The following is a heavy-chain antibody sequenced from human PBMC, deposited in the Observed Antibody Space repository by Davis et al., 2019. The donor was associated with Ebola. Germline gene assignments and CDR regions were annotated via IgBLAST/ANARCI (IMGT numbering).Heavy chain of an antibody. D-gene: IGHD4-17*01. CDR1: GGSVSSGSYY. Sequence: MPSETLSLTCTVSGGSVSSGSYYWSWIRQPPGKGLEWIGEINHSGSTNYNPSLKSRVTISVDTSKNQFSLKLSSVTAADTAVYYCARERGYTVTQGRFDYWGQGTLVTISS. J-gene: IGHJ4*02. CDR3: ARERGYTVTQGRFDY. CDR2: INHSGST. V-gene: IGHV4-39*07.